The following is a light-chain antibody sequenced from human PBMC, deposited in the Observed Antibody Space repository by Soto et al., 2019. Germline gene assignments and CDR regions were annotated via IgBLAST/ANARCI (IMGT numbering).Light chain of an antibody. CDR2: GAS. V-gene: IGKV1-39*01. CDR3: QQSYSPPRT. Sequence: IQMTPSPSSLAVAVGDRVTISCRASQSISSYLNWYQQKTGKDPKLLIYGASSLQSGVPSRFSGSGSGTDFTLTISSLQTEDFATYYCQQSYSPPRTFGQGTKVDI. CDR1: QSISSY. J-gene: IGKJ1*01.